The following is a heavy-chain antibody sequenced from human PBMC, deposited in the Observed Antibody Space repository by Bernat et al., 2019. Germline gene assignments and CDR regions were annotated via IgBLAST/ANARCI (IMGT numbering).Heavy chain of an antibody. V-gene: IGHV1-2*04. Sequence: QVQLVQSGAEVKKPGASVKVSCKASGYTFTGYYMHWVRQAPGQGLEWMGWINPNSGGTNYAQKCQGWVTMTRDTFISTAYMELSRLRSDDTAVYYCARGGGIAAADTEFDYWGQGTLVTVSS. CDR1: GYTFTGYY. CDR2: INPNSGGT. CDR3: ARGGGIAAADTEFDY. J-gene: IGHJ4*02. D-gene: IGHD6-13*01.